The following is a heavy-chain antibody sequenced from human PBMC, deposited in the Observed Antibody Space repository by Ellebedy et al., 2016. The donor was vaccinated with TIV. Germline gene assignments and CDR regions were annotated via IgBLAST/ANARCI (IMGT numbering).Heavy chain of an antibody. CDR3: ARAIRTQRGYSGYDNPDYYYYGMDV. CDR1: GFTFSSYA. V-gene: IGHV3-21*01. D-gene: IGHD5-12*01. CDR2: ISSSSSYI. J-gene: IGHJ6*02. Sequence: GGSLRLXCAASGFTFSSYAMSWVRQAPGKGLEWVSSISSSSSYIYYADSVKGRFTISRDNAKNSLYLQMNSLRAEDTAVYYCARAIRTQRGYSGYDNPDYYYYGMDVWGQGTTVTVSS.